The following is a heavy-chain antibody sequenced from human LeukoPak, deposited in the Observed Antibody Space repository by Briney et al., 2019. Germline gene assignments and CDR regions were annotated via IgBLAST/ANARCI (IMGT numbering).Heavy chain of an antibody. Sequence: QPGGSLRLSCAASGFTFSTYWMSWVRQAPGKGLEWVANIMGDGSEKYYVDSVKGRFTTSRDNAKNSLYLQMNSLRAEDTAVYYCARYYYASGSWFPFDYWGQGTLVTVSS. D-gene: IGHD3-10*01. CDR2: IMGDGSEK. V-gene: IGHV3-7*01. J-gene: IGHJ4*02. CDR3: ARYYYASGSWFPFDY. CDR1: GFTFSTYW.